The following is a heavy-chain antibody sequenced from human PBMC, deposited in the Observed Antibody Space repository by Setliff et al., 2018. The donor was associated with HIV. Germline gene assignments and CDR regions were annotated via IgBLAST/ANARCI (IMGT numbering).Heavy chain of an antibody. CDR2: IHYSGST. D-gene: IGHD3-16*01. CDR3: ARKGNVGGWFDP. V-gene: IGHV4-59*01. CDR1: GGSISSSY. Sequence: LSLTCTVSGGSISSSYWTWTRQPPGKGLEWIGNIHYSGSTNYNPSLKSRVTISVDTSRSQFSLKLSSVTAADTAVYYCARKGNVGGWFDPWGQGTLVTVSS. J-gene: IGHJ5*02.